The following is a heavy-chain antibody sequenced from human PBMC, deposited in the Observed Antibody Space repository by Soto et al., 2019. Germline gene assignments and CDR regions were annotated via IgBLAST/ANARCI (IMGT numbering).Heavy chain of an antibody. V-gene: IGHV1-2*04. D-gene: IGHD5-18*01. CDR3: ARDGGYSYDTGAPYYYYGMDV. J-gene: IGHJ6*02. CDR2: INPNSGGT. Sequence: ASVKVSCKASGYTFTGYYMHWVRQAPGQGLEWMGWINPNSGGTNNAQKFQGWVTMTRDTSISTAYMGLSRLRSDDTAVYYCARDGGYSYDTGAPYYYYGMDVWGQGTTVTVSS. CDR1: GYTFTGYY.